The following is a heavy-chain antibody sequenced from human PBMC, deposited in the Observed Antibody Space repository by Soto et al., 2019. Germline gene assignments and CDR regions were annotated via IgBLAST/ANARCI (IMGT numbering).Heavy chain of an antibody. D-gene: IGHD1-1*01. CDR1: GFTFRSYA. Sequence: PGGSLRLSCAASGFTFRSYAMYWVRQAPGKGLEWVAVIWYDGSNEFYADSVRGRFTISKDNSKDTLYLQMNSLRGEDTAVYYCVRDRRIGSAEVPDYWGQGTLVTVSS. CDR2: IWYDGSNE. J-gene: IGHJ4*02. V-gene: IGHV3-33*01. CDR3: VRDRRIGSAEVPDY.